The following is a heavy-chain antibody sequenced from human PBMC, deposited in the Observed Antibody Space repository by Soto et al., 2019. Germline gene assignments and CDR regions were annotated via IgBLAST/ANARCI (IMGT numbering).Heavy chain of an antibody. D-gene: IGHD1-26*01. V-gene: IGHV4-30-4*02. CDR2: ISYSGT. CDR3: ATRSATLFSYGVDV. J-gene: IGHJ6*02. CDR1: GGSITGGNYF. Sequence: SDTLSLTCTVSGGSITGGNYFLTWIRQSPGMGLEWIGYISYSGTYYNPSLKSRLTISIDTSKNQLALKVRSVTAADTAVYYCATRSATLFSYGVDVWGQGTTVTVSS.